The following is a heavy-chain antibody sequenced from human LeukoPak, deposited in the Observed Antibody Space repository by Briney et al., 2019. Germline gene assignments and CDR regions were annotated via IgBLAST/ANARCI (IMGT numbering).Heavy chain of an antibody. CDR2: IGTAGDT. J-gene: IGHJ4*02. CDR3: ARGNYYDSSGYYHFDY. V-gene: IGHV3-13*01. D-gene: IGHD3-22*01. CDR1: GFTFSSYD. Sequence: GGSLRLSCAASGFTFSSYDMHWVRQATGKGLEWVSAIGTAGDTYYPGSVKGRFTISRENAKNSLYLQMNRLRAGDTAVYYCARGNYYDSSGYYHFDYWGQGTLVTVSS.